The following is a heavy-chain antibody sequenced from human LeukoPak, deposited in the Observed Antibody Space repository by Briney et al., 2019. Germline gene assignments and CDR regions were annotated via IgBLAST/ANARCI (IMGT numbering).Heavy chain of an antibody. J-gene: IGHJ4*02. CDR2: INHSGST. V-gene: IGHV4-34*01. CDR1: GGSFSGYY. Sequence: SETLPLTCAVYGGSFSGYYWSWIRQPPGKGLEWIGEINHSGSTNYNPSLKSRVTISVDTSKNQFSLKLSSVTAADTAVYYCARGGGNRPPDYWGQGTLVTVSS. D-gene: IGHD4-23*01. CDR3: ARGGGNRPPDY.